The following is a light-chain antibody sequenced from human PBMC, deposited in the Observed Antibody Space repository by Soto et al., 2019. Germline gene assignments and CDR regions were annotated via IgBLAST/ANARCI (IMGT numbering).Light chain of an antibody. CDR1: QRVSSNY. Sequence: EIVLTQSPGTLSLSPGERATLSCRARQRVSSNYLAWYQQKPGQPPRPLISDASSRATGIPDRFSGSGSGTDFTLTISGLEPEDFAAYYCHHDGRPPPSWTFVPGTKVQLK. CDR2: DAS. J-gene: IGKJ1*01. V-gene: IGKV3-20*01. CDR3: HHDGRPPPSWT.